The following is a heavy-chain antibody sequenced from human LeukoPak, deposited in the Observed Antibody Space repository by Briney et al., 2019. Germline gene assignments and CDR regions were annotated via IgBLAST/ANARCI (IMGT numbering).Heavy chain of an antibody. CDR3: ATASRWELPGFFDY. V-gene: IGHV4-59*01. Sequence: SETLSLTCTVSGGSISSYYWSWIRQPPGKGLEWIGYIYYSGSTNYNPSLKSRVTISVDTSKNQFSLKLSSVTAADTAVYYCATASRWELPGFFDYWGQGTLVTVSS. J-gene: IGHJ4*02. D-gene: IGHD1-26*01. CDR2: IYYSGST. CDR1: GGSISSYY.